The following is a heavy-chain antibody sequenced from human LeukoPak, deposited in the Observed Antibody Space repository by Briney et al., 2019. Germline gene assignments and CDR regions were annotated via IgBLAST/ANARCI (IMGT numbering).Heavy chain of an antibody. CDR3: ARRIWADWYFDL. J-gene: IGHJ2*01. Sequence: PSGTLSLTCAVTGGSISSSNWWSWVRPPPGKGLEWIGEIYHSGSTNYNPSLKSRVTISVDTSKNQFSLKLSSVTAADTAVYYCARRIWADWYFDLWGRGTLVTVSS. CDR2: IYHSGST. CDR1: GGSISSSNW. D-gene: IGHD6-19*01. V-gene: IGHV4-4*02.